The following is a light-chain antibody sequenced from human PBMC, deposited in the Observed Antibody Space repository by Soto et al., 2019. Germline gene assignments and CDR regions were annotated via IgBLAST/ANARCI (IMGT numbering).Light chain of an antibody. V-gene: IGKV3-15*01. J-gene: IGKJ1*01. CDR1: QSVSSN. CDR2: GAS. CDR3: QQYNNWQET. Sequence: EIVMTQSPATLSVSPGERATLSCRASQSVSSNLAWYQQKPGQAPRLLIYGASTRATGIPARFSGSGSGTEVTLTISSLQSEDFAVYYCQQYNNWQETFGQGTKVEIK.